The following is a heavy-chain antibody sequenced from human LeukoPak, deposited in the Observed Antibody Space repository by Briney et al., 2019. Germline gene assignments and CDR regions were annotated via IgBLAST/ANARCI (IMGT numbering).Heavy chain of an antibody. CDR3: ARNGDCSSTSCYGGMDV. D-gene: IGHD2-2*01. CDR1: GFTFSSYW. V-gene: IGHV3-74*01. Sequence: GGSLRLSCAASGFTFSSYWMHWVRQAPGKGLVWVSRINSDGSSTSYADSVKGRFTISRDNAKNTLYLQMNSLRAEDTAVYYCARNGDCSSTSCYGGMDVWGQGTTVTVSS. CDR2: INSDGSST. J-gene: IGHJ6*02.